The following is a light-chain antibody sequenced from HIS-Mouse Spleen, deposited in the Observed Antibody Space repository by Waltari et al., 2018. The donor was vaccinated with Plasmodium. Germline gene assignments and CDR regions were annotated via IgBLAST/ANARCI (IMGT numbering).Light chain of an antibody. CDR3: YSTDSSGNHRV. Sequence: SYELTQPPSVSVSPGQTATITCSGDALPKKYAYWYKQKSGQAPVLVIYEDSKRPPGIPERFSGSSSGTMATLTISGAQVEDEADYYCYSTDSSGNHRVFGGGTKLTVL. CDR1: ALPKKY. J-gene: IGLJ3*02. CDR2: EDS. V-gene: IGLV3-10*01.